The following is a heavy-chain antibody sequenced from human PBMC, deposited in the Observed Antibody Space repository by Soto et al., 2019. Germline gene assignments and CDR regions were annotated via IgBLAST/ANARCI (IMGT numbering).Heavy chain of an antibody. V-gene: IGHV2-5*02. Sequence: QITVKESSPTLVKPTQTLTLTCTFSGFSLSNIGAGVGWIRQPPGKALEWLALIYSGDDKRYNSSLKTRLTIAKDTSKCQVVLTVATMDAADTGTYSWAYVADDNGWQIIEYWGQGTLVTVSS. CDR1: GFSLSNIGAG. J-gene: IGHJ4*02. D-gene: IGHD6-19*01. CDR2: IYSGDDK. CDR3: AYVADDNGWQIIEY.